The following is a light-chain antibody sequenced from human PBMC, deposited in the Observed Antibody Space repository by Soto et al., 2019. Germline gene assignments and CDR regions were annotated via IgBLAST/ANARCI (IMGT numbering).Light chain of an antibody. V-gene: IGKV1-39*01. J-gene: IGKJ1*01. Sequence: DIQMTQSPSSLSASVGDRVTITCRASQSISIYLNWYQQKPGTVPKLLIYAASTLQSEVPSRFRGSGSGTDFTLTISSLQPEDFATYYCQQSSSTLGTFGQGTKVEIK. CDR2: AAS. CDR1: QSISIY. CDR3: QQSSSTLGT.